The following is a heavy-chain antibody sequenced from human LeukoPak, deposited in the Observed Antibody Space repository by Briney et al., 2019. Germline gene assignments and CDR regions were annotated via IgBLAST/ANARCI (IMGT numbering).Heavy chain of an antibody. D-gene: IGHD3-9*01. V-gene: IGHV4-39*01. Sequence: PSETLSLTCTVSGGSISSSSYSWGWIRQPPGKGLEWIGSIYYSGSTYYNPSLKSRVTISVDTSKNQFSLKLSSVTAADTAVYYCARHSPGVLRYFDWTFDYWGQGTLVTVSS. CDR1: GGSISSSSYS. J-gene: IGHJ4*02. CDR2: IYYSGST. CDR3: ARHSPGVLRYFDWTFDY.